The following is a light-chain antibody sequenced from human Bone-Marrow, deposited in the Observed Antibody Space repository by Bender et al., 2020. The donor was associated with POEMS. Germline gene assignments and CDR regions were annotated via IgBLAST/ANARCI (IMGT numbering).Light chain of an antibody. V-gene: IGLV2-14*02. CDR2: DVT. CDR1: NSDVGTYNL. Sequence: HSALTQPASVSGSPGQSITISCTGTNSDVGTYNLVSWYQQHPDKAPKLIIYDVTKRPSGVSDRFSGSKSGNTASLAITGLQAEDEGDYYCQSYDNSLGGWVFGGGTKLTVL. CDR3: QSYDNSLGGWV. J-gene: IGLJ3*02.